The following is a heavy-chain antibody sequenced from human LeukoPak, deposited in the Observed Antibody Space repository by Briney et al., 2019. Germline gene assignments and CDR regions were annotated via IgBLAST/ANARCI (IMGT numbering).Heavy chain of an antibody. CDR1: GFTFSSYG. CDR2: IRYDGSNK. V-gene: IGHV3-30*02. J-gene: IGHJ4*02. Sequence: GSLRLSCAASGFTFSSYGMHWVRQAPGKGLEWVAFIRYDGSNKYYADSVKGRFTISRDNSKNTLYLQMNSLRAEDTAVYYCAKDLDRMIVVVTNFDYWGQGTLVTVSS. CDR3: AKDLDRMIVVVTNFDY. D-gene: IGHD3-22*01.